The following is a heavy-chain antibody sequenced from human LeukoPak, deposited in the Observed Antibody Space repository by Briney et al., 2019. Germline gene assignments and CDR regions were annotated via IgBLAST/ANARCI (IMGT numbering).Heavy chain of an antibody. Sequence: SETLSLTCTVSGGSISSYYWSWIRQPPGKGLEWIGYIYTSGSTNYNPSLKSRVTISVDTSKNQFSLKLSSVTAADTAVYYCAAGSVAAPNYYYYMDVWGKGTTVTGSS. J-gene: IGHJ6*03. CDR2: IYTSGST. V-gene: IGHV4-4*09. CDR1: GGSISSYY. CDR3: AAGSVAAPNYYYYMDV.